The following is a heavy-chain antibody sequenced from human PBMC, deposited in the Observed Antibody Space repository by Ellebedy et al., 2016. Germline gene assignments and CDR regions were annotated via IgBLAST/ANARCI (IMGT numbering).Heavy chain of an antibody. D-gene: IGHD2-21*02. V-gene: IGHV4-39*07. CDR2: IYYSGST. CDR1: GGSISSSSYY. Sequence: SETLSLXXTVSGGSISSSSYYWGWIRQPPGKGLEWIGSIYYSGSTYYNPSLKSRVAISVDTSKNQFSLKLSSVTAADTAVYYCARDNRAYCGGDCYSRFGAFDIWGQGTMVTVSS. J-gene: IGHJ3*02. CDR3: ARDNRAYCGGDCYSRFGAFDI.